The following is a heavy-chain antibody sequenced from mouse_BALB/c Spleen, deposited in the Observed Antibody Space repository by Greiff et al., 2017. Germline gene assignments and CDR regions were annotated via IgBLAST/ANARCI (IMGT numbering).Heavy chain of an antibody. Sequence: EVHLVESGPGLVKPSQSLSLTCTVTGYSITSDYAWNWIRQFPGNKLEWMGYISYSGSTSYNPSLKSRISITRDTSKNQFFLQLNSVTTEDTATYYCAWYDYDVYAMDYWGQGTSVTVSS. CDR1: GYSITSDYA. CDR3: AWYDYDVYAMDY. V-gene: IGHV3-2*02. D-gene: IGHD2-4*01. J-gene: IGHJ4*01. CDR2: ISYSGST.